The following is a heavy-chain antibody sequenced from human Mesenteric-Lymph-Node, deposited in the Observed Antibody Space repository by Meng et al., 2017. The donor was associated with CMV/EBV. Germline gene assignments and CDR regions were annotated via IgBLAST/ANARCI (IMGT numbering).Heavy chain of an antibody. CDR1: GYCFTGYW. J-gene: IGHJ5*02. CDR2: IYPGDSDT. V-gene: IGHV5-51*01. Sequence: SGYCFTGYWIGWVRQMPGKGLEWMGIIYPGDSDTRYSPSFQGQVTISADKSISTAYLQWSSLKASDTAMYYCARGGLLWFGEGNWFDPWGQGTLVTVSS. D-gene: IGHD3-10*01. CDR3: ARGGLLWFGEGNWFDP.